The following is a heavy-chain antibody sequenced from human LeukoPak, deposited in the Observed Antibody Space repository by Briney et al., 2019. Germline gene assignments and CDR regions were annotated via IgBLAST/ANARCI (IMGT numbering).Heavy chain of an antibody. CDR1: GGTFSSSA. CDR2: IIPILGIA. V-gene: IGHV1-69*04. CDR3: ARGVRAGTTFYYFDY. D-gene: IGHD1-1*01. J-gene: IGHJ4*02. Sequence: GASVKVSCKASGGTFSSSAISWVRQAPGQGLEWMGRIIPILGIANYAQKFQGRVTITADKSTSTAYMELSSLRSEDTAVYYCARGVRAGTTFYYFDYWGQGTLVTVSS.